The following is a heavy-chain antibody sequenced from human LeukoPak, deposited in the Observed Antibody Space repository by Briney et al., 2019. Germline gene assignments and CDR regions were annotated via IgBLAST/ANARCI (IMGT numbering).Heavy chain of an antibody. CDR3: ARASFSYRYSYHLDY. J-gene: IGHJ4*02. CDR1: GYSISSGYY. Sequence: SETLSLTCTVSGYSISSGYYWGWIRQPPGKGLEWIGSIYHSGSTYYNPSLKSRVTISVDTSKNQFSLKLSSVTAADTAVYYCARASFSYRYSYHLDYWGQGTLVTVSS. D-gene: IGHD5-18*01. V-gene: IGHV4-38-2*02. CDR2: IYHSGST.